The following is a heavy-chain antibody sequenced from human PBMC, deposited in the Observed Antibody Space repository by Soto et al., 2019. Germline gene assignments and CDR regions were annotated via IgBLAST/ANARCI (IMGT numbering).Heavy chain of an antibody. J-gene: IGHJ4*02. V-gene: IGHV4-30-2*01. CDR1: GGSISSGGYS. Sequence: ASETLSLTCAVSGGSISSGGYSWSWIRQPPGKGLEWIGDIYHSGSTYYNPSLKSRVTISVDKSKNQFSLKLSSVTAADTAVYYCARGYSSGWSINYFDYWGQGTLVTVSS. CDR2: IYHSGST. CDR3: ARGYSSGWSINYFDY. D-gene: IGHD6-19*01.